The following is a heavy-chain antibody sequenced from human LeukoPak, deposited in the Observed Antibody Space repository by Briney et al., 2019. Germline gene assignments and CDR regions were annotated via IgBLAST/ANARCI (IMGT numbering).Heavy chain of an antibody. Sequence: GGSLRLSCAASGFTFSSYEMDWVRQAPGKGLEWVSYISSSGSTIYYADSVKGRFTIPRDNAKNSLYLQMNSLRAEDTAVYYCARGSGGYSYGYRYFDYWGQGTLVTVSS. CDR1: GFTFSSYE. CDR2: ISSSGSTI. D-gene: IGHD5-18*01. CDR3: ARGSGGYSYGYRYFDY. J-gene: IGHJ4*02. V-gene: IGHV3-48*03.